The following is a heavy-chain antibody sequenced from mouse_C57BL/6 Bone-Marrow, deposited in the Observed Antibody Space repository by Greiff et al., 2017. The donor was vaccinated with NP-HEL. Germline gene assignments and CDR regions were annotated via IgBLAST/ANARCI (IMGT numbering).Heavy chain of an antibody. CDR3: ARGYYYCPYAMDD. Sequence: QVQLQQSGPGLVQPSQSLSITCTVSGFSLTSYGVHWVRQSPGKGLEWLGVIWSGGSTDYNVAFISRLSISKDNSKSQVFFKMNSLKAEDTAIYDGARGYYYCPYAMDDWGQGTSVTVSS. J-gene: IGHJ4*01. CDR2: IWSGGST. V-gene: IGHV2-2*01. D-gene: IGHD1-1*01. CDR1: GFSLTSYG.